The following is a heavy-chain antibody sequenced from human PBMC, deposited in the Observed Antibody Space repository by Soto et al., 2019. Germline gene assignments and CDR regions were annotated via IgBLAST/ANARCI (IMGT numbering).Heavy chain of an antibody. CDR2: ISAHNGDT. D-gene: IGHD3-22*01. Sequence: QVQLVQSGAEVKKPGASVTVSCKASGYSFATYGFSWVRQAPGQGLECVGWISAHNGDTHYSQKFQGRVTLTTDTATNPGYMELRSLTSDDTAVYFCATEPIYYNDGSGYYPLGHWGQGTLVTVSS. V-gene: IGHV1-18*04. CDR1: GYSFATYG. CDR3: ATEPIYYNDGSGYYPLGH. J-gene: IGHJ4*02.